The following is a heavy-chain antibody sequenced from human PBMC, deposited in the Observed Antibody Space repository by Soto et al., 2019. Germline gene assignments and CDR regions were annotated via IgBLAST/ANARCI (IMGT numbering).Heavy chain of an antibody. V-gene: IGHV4-59*01. CDR2: VYYTGST. CDR3: ARSIAVPSSHIDH. D-gene: IGHD6-6*01. CDR1: GGSMSGYY. J-gene: IGHJ4*02. Sequence: LSLTCRVSGGSMSGYYWSWIRQAPGKGLEWIGYVYYTGSTNYNPSLQSRVTISVDTSNKQFSLSLRLVTAADTAVYFCARSIAVPSSHIDHWGQGIRVTVSS.